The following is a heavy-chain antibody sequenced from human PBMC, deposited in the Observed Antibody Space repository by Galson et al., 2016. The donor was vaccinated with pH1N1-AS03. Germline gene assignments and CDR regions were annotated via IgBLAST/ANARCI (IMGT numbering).Heavy chain of an antibody. Sequence: SLRLSCAASGFTFSSSAMSWVRQAPGKGLEWVSGISVSGGSTYYADSVKGRFTISRDNSKNTLYLQMNSLRAEDTALYYCARVVHEIRGQPNNWLDPWGQGTLVTVSS. CDR2: ISVSGGST. CDR1: GFTFSSSA. CDR3: ARVVHEIRGQPNNWLDP. J-gene: IGHJ5*02. V-gene: IGHV3-23*01. D-gene: IGHD1-26*01.